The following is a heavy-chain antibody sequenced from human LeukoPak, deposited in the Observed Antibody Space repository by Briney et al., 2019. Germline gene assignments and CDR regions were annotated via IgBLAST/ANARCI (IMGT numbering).Heavy chain of an antibody. D-gene: IGHD3-10*01. CDR1: GFTLSNYA. CDR2: IFRGDDT. J-gene: IGHJ5*02. Sequence: PGGSLRLSCAASGFTLSNYAMTWVRQAPGKGLEWVSVIFRGDDTNYVDSVKGRFTIFRDNSKNTLYLQMNSLTAEDTAVYYCARHVWFGEHNGHENWFDPWGQGTLVIVSS. V-gene: IGHV3-66*04. CDR3: ARHVWFGEHNGHENWFDP.